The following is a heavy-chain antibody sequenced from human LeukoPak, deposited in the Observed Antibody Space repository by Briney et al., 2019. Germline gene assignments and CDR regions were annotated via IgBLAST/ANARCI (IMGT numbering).Heavy chain of an antibody. CDR1: GYSISSGYY. D-gene: IGHD2-2*02. CDR3: ARDSPTADIVVVPAAILID. J-gene: IGHJ4*02. CDR2: IYHSGST. V-gene: IGHV4-38-2*02. Sequence: PSETLSLTCTVSGYSISSGYYWGWIRQPPGKGLEWIGSIYHSGSTYYNPSLKSRVTTSVDTSKNQFSLKLSSVTAADTAVYYCARDSPTADIVVVPAAILIDWGQGTLVTVSS.